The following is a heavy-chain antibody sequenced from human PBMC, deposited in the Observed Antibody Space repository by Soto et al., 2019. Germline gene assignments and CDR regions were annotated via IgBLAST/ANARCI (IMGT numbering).Heavy chain of an antibody. CDR3: ARGYGDFDY. D-gene: IGHD4-17*01. CDR2: ISYSGST. CDR1: GASISSGTYY. Sequence: SETLSLTCTVSGASISSGTYYWSWIRQPPGKGLEWIGYISYSGSTYYNPSLQSRVTISVDTSKNQFSLKLSSVTAADTAVYYCARGYGDFDYWGQGTLVTVSS. V-gene: IGHV4-30-4*01. J-gene: IGHJ4*02.